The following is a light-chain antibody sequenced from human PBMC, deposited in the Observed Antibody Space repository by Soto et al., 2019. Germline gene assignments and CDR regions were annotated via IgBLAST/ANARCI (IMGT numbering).Light chain of an antibody. CDR1: QSVSSN. CDR2: GAS. CDR3: QQYGSSLIT. Sequence: EIVMTQSAATLSVSPGQSATLLCRASQSVSSNLAWYQQKPGQAPRLLIYGASTRATGIPARFSGSGSGTDFTLTIIRLETEDFAVYYCQQYGSSLITFGQGTRLEIK. J-gene: IGKJ5*01. V-gene: IGKV3-15*01.